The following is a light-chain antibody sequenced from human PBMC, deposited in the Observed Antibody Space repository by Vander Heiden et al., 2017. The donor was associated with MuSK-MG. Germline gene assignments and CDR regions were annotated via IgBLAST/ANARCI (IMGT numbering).Light chain of an antibody. CDR1: ESLLHTDGKTY. V-gene: IGKV2D-29*02. J-gene: IGKJ3*01. CDR3: MQSRQFRA. Sequence: DILMTQTPLSLSVTPGQPASISCKSSESLLHTDGKTYLYWYLQRPGQSPQLLIYEIYNRFSGVPDRFSGSGSGTDFTLTISRVEAEDVGVYYCMQSRQFRAFGHGTKVEIK. CDR2: EIY.